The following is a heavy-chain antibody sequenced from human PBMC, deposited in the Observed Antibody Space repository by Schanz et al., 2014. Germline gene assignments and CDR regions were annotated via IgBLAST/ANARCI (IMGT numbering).Heavy chain of an antibody. D-gene: IGHD6-13*01. Sequence: QVQLVESGGGVVQPGRSLRLSCAASGFTFSRYGMHWVRQAPGKGLEWVAATRYDGNNKYYVDSVKGRFTISRDNSKNTLYLQVNSLRAEDTAVYYCARDSGSSSWYPSDYWGQGTLVTVSA. CDR3: ARDSGSSSWYPSDY. CDR1: GFTFSRYG. J-gene: IGHJ4*02. V-gene: IGHV3-33*01. CDR2: TRYDGNNK.